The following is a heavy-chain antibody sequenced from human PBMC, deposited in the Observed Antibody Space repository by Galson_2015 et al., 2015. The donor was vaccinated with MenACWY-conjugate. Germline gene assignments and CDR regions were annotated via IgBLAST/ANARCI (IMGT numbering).Heavy chain of an antibody. CDR3: ATTRAPYGGYAGEYYFDH. CDR1: GFILSSTS. V-gene: IGHV3-66*01. D-gene: IGHD5-12*01. Sequence: SLRLSCAASGFILSSTSYMSWVRQAPGKGPEWMSIIYSGGGPYYAESVKGRFTISRDKAENKVYLQMGNVRAEDTALYYCATTRAPYGGYAGEYYFDHWGQGALVTVSS. J-gene: IGHJ4*02. CDR2: IYSGGGP.